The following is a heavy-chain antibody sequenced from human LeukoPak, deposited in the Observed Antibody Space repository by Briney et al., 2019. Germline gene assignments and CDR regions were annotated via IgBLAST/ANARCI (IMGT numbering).Heavy chain of an antibody. CDR1: GFDFNDFA. Sequence: GGSLRLSCAASGFDFNDFAMTWVRQAPGKGLEWVSSISSSSSYIYYADSVKGRFTISRDNAKNSLYLQMNSLRAEDTAVYYCARAVDGTLDYWGQGTLVTVSS. J-gene: IGHJ4*02. D-gene: IGHD6-19*01. V-gene: IGHV3-21*01. CDR2: ISSSSSYI. CDR3: ARAVDGTLDY.